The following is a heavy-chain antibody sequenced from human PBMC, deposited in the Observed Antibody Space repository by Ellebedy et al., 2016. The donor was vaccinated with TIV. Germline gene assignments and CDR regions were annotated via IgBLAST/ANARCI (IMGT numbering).Heavy chain of an antibody. CDR1: GYTFTSYG. D-gene: IGHD2-2*01. V-gene: IGHV1-18*04. J-gene: IGHJ3*02. Sequence: AASVKVSCKASGYTFTSYGISWVRQAPGQGLEWTGWISAYNGNTNYAQKLQGRVIMTTDTSTSTVYMELRSLRSDDTAVYYCARERYCSSTSCFDPTLDAFDIWGQGTMVTVSS. CDR3: ARERYCSSTSCFDPTLDAFDI. CDR2: ISAYNGNT.